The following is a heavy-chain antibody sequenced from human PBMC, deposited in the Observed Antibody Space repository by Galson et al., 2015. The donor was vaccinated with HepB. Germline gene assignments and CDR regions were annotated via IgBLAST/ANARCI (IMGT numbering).Heavy chain of an antibody. Sequence: SLRLSCAASGFAFNTYTMQWVRQAPGKGLEWVATISSAGTTQYYADSVKGRFTSSRDNSKNMLYLQMNSLGAEDTAVYYCARDAMGRGSGSYSAFDSWGQGTLVTVSS. CDR1: GFAFNTYT. D-gene: IGHD1-26*01. CDR3: ARDAMGRGSGSYSAFDS. V-gene: IGHV3-30-3*01. J-gene: IGHJ5*01. CDR2: ISSAGTTQ.